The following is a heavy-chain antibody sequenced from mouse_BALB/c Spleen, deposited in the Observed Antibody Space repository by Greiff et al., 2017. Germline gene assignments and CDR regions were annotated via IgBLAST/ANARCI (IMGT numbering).Heavy chain of an antibody. CDR1: GYTFTSYV. J-gene: IGHJ3*01. D-gene: IGHD1-1*01. V-gene: IGHV1-14*01. CDR2: INPYNDGT. Sequence: EVQLQQSGPELVKPGASVKMSCKASGYTFTSYVMHWVKQKPGQGLEWIGYINPYNDGTKYNEKFKGKATLTSDKSSSTAYMELSSLTSEDSAVYVCARCTYYYGSSWFAYWGQGTLVTVSA. CDR3: ARCTYYYGSSWFAY.